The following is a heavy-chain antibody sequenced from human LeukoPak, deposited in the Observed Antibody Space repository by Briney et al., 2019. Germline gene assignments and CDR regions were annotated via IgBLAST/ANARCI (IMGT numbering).Heavy chain of an antibody. Sequence: PGGSLRLSCAASGFTLSNHPMYWVRQAPGKGLEWFSSLSDTGDSTHYADSVKGRFTISRDSARSALYLQMNSLRAEDTAVYYCAKGDCSSGSCYFDYWGQGSQVTVSS. D-gene: IGHD2-15*01. CDR1: GFTLSNHP. CDR3: AKGDCSSGSCYFDY. V-gene: IGHV3-23*01. J-gene: IGHJ4*02. CDR2: LSDTGDST.